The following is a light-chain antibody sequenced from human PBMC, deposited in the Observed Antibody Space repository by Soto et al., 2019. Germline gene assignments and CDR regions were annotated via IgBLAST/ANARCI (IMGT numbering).Light chain of an antibody. CDR2: DTS. J-gene: IGKJ2*01. CDR3: QQYNSYSYT. V-gene: IGKV3-20*01. CDR1: QSVSSY. Sequence: EIVLTQSPGTLSLSVGERVTLSCRASQSVSSYLAWYQQTPGQAPRLLIYDTSNRATGTPDRFSGSGSGTDFTLTISRLEPEDFATYYCQQYNSYSYTFGQGTKLEIK.